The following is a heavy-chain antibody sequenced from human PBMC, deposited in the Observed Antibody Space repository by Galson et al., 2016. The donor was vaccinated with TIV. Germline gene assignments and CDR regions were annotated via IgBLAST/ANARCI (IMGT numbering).Heavy chain of an antibody. CDR1: GFNFRNYA. CDR2: ITGSGGST. V-gene: IGHV3-23*01. Sequence: SLRLSCAASGFNFRNYAMDWVRQPPGKGLEWVSGITGSGGSTDYGVSVKGRFIVSRGNSKNTLYLQLNSLRADDTAVYYCVKEPFSTVLYGFDNWGQGTMVTVSS. J-gene: IGHJ3*02. D-gene: IGHD2/OR15-2a*01. CDR3: VKEPFSTVLYGFDN.